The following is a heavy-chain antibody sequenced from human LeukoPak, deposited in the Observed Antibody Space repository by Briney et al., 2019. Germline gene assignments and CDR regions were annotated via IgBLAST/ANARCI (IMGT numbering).Heavy chain of an antibody. D-gene: IGHD5-12*01. V-gene: IGHV3-74*01. CDR3: ARDYLCAFDI. CDR2: INTDGSST. J-gene: IGHJ3*02. CDR1: GFTFSSYG. Sequence: GESGNISCAASGFTFSSYGMHWVRQGPGKGLVWVSRINTDGSSTSNADSVKGRFTISRDNAKNTLYLQMNSLRAEDTAVYYCARDYLCAFDIWGQRTMVTVSS.